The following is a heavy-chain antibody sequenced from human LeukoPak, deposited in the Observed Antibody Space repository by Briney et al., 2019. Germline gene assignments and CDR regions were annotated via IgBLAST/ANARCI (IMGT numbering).Heavy chain of an antibody. Sequence: TGGSLRLSCAASGFTFDDYAMHWVRQAPGKGLELVSLISGDGGSTYYADSVKGRFTISRDNSKNSLYLQMNSLRTEDTALYYCAKDISDYYDSSGYYSWGQGTLVTVSS. CDR1: GFTFDDYA. V-gene: IGHV3-43*02. D-gene: IGHD3-22*01. J-gene: IGHJ4*02. CDR3: AKDISDYYDSSGYYS. CDR2: ISGDGGST.